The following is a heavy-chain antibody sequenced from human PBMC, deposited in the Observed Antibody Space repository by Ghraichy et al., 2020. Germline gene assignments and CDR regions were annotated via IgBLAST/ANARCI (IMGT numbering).Heavy chain of an antibody. CDR2: LSNSGGST. Sequence: GGSLRLSYAASGFTFSSYAMSWVRQAPGKGLEWVSGLSNSGGSTSYADSVKGRFTISRDNSKNTLFLQMDSLRGEDTAIYYCAKCTVGGCPYYFDYWGQGTLVTVSS. V-gene: IGHV3-23*01. J-gene: IGHJ4*02. CDR1: GFTFSSYA. D-gene: IGHD3-16*01. CDR3: AKCTVGGCPYYFDY.